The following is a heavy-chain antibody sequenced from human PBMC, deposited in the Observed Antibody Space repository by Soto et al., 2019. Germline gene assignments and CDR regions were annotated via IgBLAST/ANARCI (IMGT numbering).Heavy chain of an antibody. CDR1: GGTFSSYA. J-gene: IGHJ6*02. V-gene: IGHV1-69*06. D-gene: IGHD3-22*01. Sequence: SVKVSCKASGGTFSSYAISWVRQAPGQGLEWMGGIIPIFGTANYAQKFQGRVTITADKSTSTAYMELSSLRSEDTAVYYCVSNYYDSSGYYSDYYYYYGMDVWGQGTTVTVSS. CDR3: VSNYYDSSGYYSDYYYYYGMDV. CDR2: IIPIFGTA.